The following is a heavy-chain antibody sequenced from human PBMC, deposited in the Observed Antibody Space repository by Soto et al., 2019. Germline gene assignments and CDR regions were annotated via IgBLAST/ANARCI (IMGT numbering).Heavy chain of an antibody. CDR2: INHSGST. Sequence: QVQLQQWGAGLLKPSETLSLTCAVYGGSFSGYYWSWIRQPPGKGLEWIGEINHSGSTNYNPSLKSRVTISVDTSKNQFSLKLSSVTAADTAVYCCARGATVPAAIWFDPWGQGTLVTVSS. J-gene: IGHJ5*02. CDR1: GGSFSGYY. CDR3: ARGATVPAAIWFDP. D-gene: IGHD2-2*01. V-gene: IGHV4-34*01.